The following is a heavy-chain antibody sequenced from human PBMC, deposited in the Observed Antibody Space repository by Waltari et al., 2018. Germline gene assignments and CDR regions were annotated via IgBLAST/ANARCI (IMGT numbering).Heavy chain of an antibody. CDR3: ARDVKAWYGVRSFDGVDV. CDR2: LDHPSAVT. J-gene: IGHJ6*02. CDR1: GFKFEDYA. D-gene: IGHD3-10*01. Sequence: QVQLVQSGPEMKTPGASVRVACKTFGFKFEDYALYLVREAPRQGLEWVGWLDHPSAVTKLSHKFQGRVIMTRDTSSKTAFMEVRSLTSDDTAVYYCARDVKAWYGVRSFDGVDVWGQGTTVTVSS. V-gene: IGHV1-2*02.